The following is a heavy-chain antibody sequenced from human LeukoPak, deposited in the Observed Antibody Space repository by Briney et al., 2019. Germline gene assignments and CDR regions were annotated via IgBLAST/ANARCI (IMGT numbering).Heavy chain of an antibody. Sequence: GESLKISCRGSGYRFSSYWIGWVRQTPGKGLEWMGIIFLGDSDTRYSPSFQGQVTISDDKSISTAYLQWSSLKASDTAMYYCARHEVGVPAALLFQHWGQGTLVTVSS. CDR1: GYRFSSYW. V-gene: IGHV5-51*01. CDR3: ARHEVGVPAALLFQH. CDR2: IFLGDSDT. J-gene: IGHJ1*01. D-gene: IGHD2-2*01.